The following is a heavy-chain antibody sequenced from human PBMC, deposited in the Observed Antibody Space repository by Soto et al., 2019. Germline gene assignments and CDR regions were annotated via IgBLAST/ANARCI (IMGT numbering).Heavy chain of an antibody. J-gene: IGHJ6*02. CDR2: IYYSGST. Sequence: PSETLSLTCTVSGGSISSYYWSWIRQPPGKGLEWIGYIYYSGSTNYNPSLKSRVTISVDTSKNQFSLKLSSVTAADTAVYFCARDISRRQTYYGMDVWGQGTTVTVSS. D-gene: IGHD2-21*01. V-gene: IGHV4-59*01. CDR3: ARDISRRQTYYGMDV. CDR1: GGSISSYY.